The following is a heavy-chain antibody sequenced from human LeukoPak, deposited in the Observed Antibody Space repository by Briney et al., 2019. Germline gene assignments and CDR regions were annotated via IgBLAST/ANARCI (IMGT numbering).Heavy chain of an antibody. CDR1: GFTFSSYS. CDR3: ARNMTTRAFDI. Sequence: GGSLRLSCAASGFTFSSYSMNWVRQAPGKGPEWVSYISSSSSTIYYADSVKGRFTVSRDNAKNSLYLQMNSLRAEDTAVYFCARNMTTRAFDIWGQGTMVTVSS. CDR2: ISSSSSTI. J-gene: IGHJ3*02. V-gene: IGHV3-48*01. D-gene: IGHD4-17*01.